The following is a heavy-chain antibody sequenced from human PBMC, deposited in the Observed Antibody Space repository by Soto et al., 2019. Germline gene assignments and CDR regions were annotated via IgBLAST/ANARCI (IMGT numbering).Heavy chain of an antibody. D-gene: IGHD3-22*01. CDR3: ARDDTHFFLSSAHYYDAMDF. Sequence: GGSLRLSCAASEFTFSRYWMTWVRQAPGKGLEWVANIKNDGSEKNYADSVKGRFTVSRDNAKNSLFLQMNSLRAEDTAVYYCARDDTHFFLSSAHYYDAMDFWGQGTLVTVSS. V-gene: IGHV3-7*04. CDR1: EFTFSRYW. J-gene: IGHJ4*02. CDR2: IKNDGSEK.